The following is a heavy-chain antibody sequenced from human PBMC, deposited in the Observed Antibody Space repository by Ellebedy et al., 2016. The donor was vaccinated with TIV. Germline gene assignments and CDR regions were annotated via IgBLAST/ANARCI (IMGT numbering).Heavy chain of an antibody. V-gene: IGHV4-59*01. J-gene: IGHJ5*02. CDR1: GGSISSFY. CDR3: ARMTYSSIWYDGWLDP. Sequence: MPSETLSLTCTVSGGSISSFYWSWIRQPPGKGLEWIGHIYYSGSTNYNPSLKSRVSISVDKSKSQFSLKLFSVTAVDTAVYYCARMTYSSIWYDGWLDPWGQGTLVTVSS. CDR2: IYYSGST. D-gene: IGHD6-13*01.